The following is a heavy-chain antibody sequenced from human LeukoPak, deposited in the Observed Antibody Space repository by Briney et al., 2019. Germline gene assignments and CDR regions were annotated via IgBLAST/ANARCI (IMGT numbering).Heavy chain of an antibody. CDR1: GFTFDDYA. J-gene: IGHJ3*02. D-gene: IGHD2-21*01. Sequence: PGGSLRLSCAASGFTFDDYAMHWVRQAPGKGLEWVSGISWSSRSIAYADSVKGRFTISRDNAKNSLYLQMNSLRPDGMALYYCVKDRTGGDIFTDVFDMWGQGTMVTVSS. CDR3: VKDRTGGDIFTDVFDM. CDR2: ISWSSRSI. V-gene: IGHV3-9*03.